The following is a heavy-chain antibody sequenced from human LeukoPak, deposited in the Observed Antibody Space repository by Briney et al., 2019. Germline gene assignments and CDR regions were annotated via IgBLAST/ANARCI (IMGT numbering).Heavy chain of an antibody. Sequence: SETLSLTCTVSGGSFSTSDYLWAWVRQPPGKGLEWIGDFYYNGVTSYSPSLKSRVTISVDTSKNQFSLNLTSVTAADTAVYYCVRRNYVSGRIDPWGQGTLVTVSS. J-gene: IGHJ5*02. CDR1: GGSFSTSDYL. V-gene: IGHV4-39*01. CDR2: FYYNGVT. CDR3: VRRNYVSGRIDP. D-gene: IGHD3-16*01.